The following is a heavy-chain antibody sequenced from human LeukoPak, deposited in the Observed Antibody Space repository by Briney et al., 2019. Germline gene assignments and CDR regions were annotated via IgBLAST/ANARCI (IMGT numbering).Heavy chain of an antibody. Sequence: EAGGSLRLSCAASGFTFSSYAMSWVRQAPGKGLEWVSAISGSGGSTYYADSVKCRFTISRDNSKNTLYLQMNSLRDEDTAVYYCAKIGYYYDSSGYYYFDYWGQGTLVTVSS. J-gene: IGHJ4*02. CDR1: GFTFSSYA. D-gene: IGHD3-22*01. V-gene: IGHV3-23*01. CDR2: ISGSGGST. CDR3: AKIGYYYDSSGYYYFDY.